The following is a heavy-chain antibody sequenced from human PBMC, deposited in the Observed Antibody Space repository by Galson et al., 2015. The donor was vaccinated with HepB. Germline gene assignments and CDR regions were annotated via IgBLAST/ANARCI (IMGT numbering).Heavy chain of an antibody. D-gene: IGHD2-2*01. J-gene: IGHJ4*02. CDR2: ISSSSSTI. CDR3: ARDAGSWDIVVVPAAIDY. CDR1: GFTFSDYY. Sequence: SLRLSCAASGFTFSDYYMSWIRQAPGKGPEWVSYISSSSSTIYYADSVKGRFTISRDNAKNSLYLQMNSLRDEGTAVYYCARDAGSWDIVVVPAAIDYWGQGTLVTVSS. V-gene: IGHV3-11*04.